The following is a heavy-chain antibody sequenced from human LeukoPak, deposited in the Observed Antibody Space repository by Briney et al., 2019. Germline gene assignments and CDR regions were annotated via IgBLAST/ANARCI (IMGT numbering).Heavy chain of an antibody. CDR2: IKQDGSEK. J-gene: IGHJ3*02. CDR3: ARGDFYDSSDFFNDAFDT. Sequence: GGSLRLSCAAPGFTFSSYWMSWVRQAPGKGLEWVANIKQDGSEKYYVDSVKGRFTISRDNAKNSLYLQMNRLRAEDTAVYYCARGDFYDSSDFFNDAFDTWGQGTMVTVSS. D-gene: IGHD3-22*01. V-gene: IGHV3-7*01. CDR1: GFTFSSYW.